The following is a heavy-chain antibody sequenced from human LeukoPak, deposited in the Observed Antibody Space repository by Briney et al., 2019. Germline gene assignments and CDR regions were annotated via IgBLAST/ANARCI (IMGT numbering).Heavy chain of an antibody. V-gene: IGHV1-69*01. CDR1: GSTFSSYA. CDR3: AREGHDYVWGSYQPGDYYYYYMDV. J-gene: IGHJ6*03. D-gene: IGHD3-16*01. Sequence: GASVRVSCKAAGSTFSSYAISWVRQAPGQGLEWMGGIIPIFGTANYAQKFQGRVTITADESTSTAYMELSSLRSEDTAVYYCAREGHDYVWGSYQPGDYYYYYMDVWGKGTTVTISS. CDR2: IIPIFGTA.